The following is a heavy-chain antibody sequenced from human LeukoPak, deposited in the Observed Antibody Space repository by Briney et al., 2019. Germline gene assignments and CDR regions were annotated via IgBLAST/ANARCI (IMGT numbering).Heavy chain of an antibody. CDR1: GFAFSTYG. CDR3: ARASRSGDMGDYELAL. J-gene: IGHJ4*02. Sequence: GGSLRLSCAASGFAFSTYGMHWVRQTPGKGLEWVTFIRFDGTDKFYAESVKGRFTISRDNSKNTLYLQMNRLRAEDTAVYYCARASRSGDMGDYELALWGQGTLVTVSS. V-gene: IGHV3-30*02. D-gene: IGHD2-21*02. CDR2: IRFDGTDK.